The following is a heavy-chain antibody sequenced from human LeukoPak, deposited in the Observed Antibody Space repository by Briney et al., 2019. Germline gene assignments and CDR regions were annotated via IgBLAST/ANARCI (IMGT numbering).Heavy chain of an antibody. CDR1: GGSISDYS. J-gene: IGHJ3*02. D-gene: IGHD5-18*01. V-gene: IGHV4-59*01. CDR2: IYDSGST. CDR3: ARVGYSYGIDAFDI. Sequence: KSSETLSLTCIVSGGSISDYSWSWIRQPPGKGLDWIGYIYDSGSTKNNPSPKSRVTISTDTSENQFSLKLTSVTAADTAVYYCARVGYSYGIDAFDIWGQGAMVTVSS.